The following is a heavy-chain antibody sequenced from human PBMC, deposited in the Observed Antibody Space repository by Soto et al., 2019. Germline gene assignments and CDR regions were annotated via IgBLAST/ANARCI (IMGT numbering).Heavy chain of an antibody. Sequence: GESLKISCKGSGYSFTSYWIGWVRQMPGKGLEWMGIIYPGDSDTRYSPSFQGQVTISADKSISTAYLQWSSLKASDTAMYYCARPVCSGYDHDAFDIWGQGTMVTVSS. CDR1: GYSFTSYW. V-gene: IGHV5-51*01. J-gene: IGHJ3*02. D-gene: IGHD5-12*01. CDR3: ARPVCSGYDHDAFDI. CDR2: IYPGDSDT.